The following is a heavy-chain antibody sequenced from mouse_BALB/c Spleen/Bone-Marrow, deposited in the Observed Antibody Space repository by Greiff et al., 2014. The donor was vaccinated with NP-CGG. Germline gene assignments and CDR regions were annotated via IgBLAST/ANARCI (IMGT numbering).Heavy chain of an antibody. D-gene: IGHD1-1*01. Sequence: QVQLKDSGAELVRPGASVTLSCTASGFNFSDYEMHWVKQTPVHGLEWIGAIDPETGGTAYNQKFKGKATLTADKSSSTAYMELRSLTSEDSAVYYCTRGGKFITTVVVDFDYWGQGTTLTVSS. CDR3: TRGGKFITTVVVDFDY. CDR1: GFNFSDYE. V-gene: IGHV1-15*01. CDR2: IDPETGGT. J-gene: IGHJ2*01.